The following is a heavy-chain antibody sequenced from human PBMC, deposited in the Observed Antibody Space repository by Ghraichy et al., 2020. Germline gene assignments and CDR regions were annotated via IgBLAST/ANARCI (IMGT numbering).Heavy chain of an antibody. CDR1: GGSISSSSYY. CDR3: ARPSSGTLNWYFDL. D-gene: IGHD3-22*01. Sequence: SQTLSLTCTVSGGSISSSSYYWGWIRQPPGKGLGWIGIIYYSGSTYYNPSLKSRVTISVDTSKNQFSLKLNSVTAADTAVYYCARPSSGTLNWYFDLWGRGTLVTVSS. J-gene: IGHJ2*01. V-gene: IGHV4-39*01. CDR2: IYYSGST.